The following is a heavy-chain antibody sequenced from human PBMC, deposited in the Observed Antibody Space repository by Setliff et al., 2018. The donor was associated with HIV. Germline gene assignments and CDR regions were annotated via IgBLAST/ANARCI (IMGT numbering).Heavy chain of an antibody. CDR3: ATDPTSYCTGGNCHSGRFAS. V-gene: IGHV4-38-2*02. CDR2: IYNSGST. D-gene: IGHD2-15*01. J-gene: IGHJ4*02. CDR1: GYSLSSASY. Sequence: SETLSLTCTVSGYSLSSASYWGWIRQSPEKGLEWIGSIYNSGSTNYNPSLKSRVTISVDTSRNEFSLKLSSVTAADTAVYYCATDPTSYCTGGNCHSGRFASWGQGTLVTVSS.